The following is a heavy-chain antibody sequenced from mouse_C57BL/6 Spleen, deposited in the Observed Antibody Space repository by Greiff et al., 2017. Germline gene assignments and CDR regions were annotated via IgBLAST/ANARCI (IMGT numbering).Heavy chain of an antibody. V-gene: IGHV14-1*01. J-gene: IGHJ3*01. Sequence: VQLQQSGAELVRPGASVKLSCTASGFNIKDYYMHWVKQRPEQGLEWIGRLDPEDGDTEYAPKFQGKATMTADTSSNTAYLQLSSLTSEDTAVYYCTTGSNYAAWFAYWGQGTLVTVSA. D-gene: IGHD2-5*01. CDR1: GFNIKDYY. CDR2: LDPEDGDT. CDR3: TTGSNYAAWFAY.